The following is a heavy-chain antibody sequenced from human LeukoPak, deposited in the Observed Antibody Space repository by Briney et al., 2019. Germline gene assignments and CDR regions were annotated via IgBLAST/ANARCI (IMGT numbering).Heavy chain of an antibody. CDR1: GGSISSNNW. Sequence: SETLSLTCPVSGGSISSNNWWNWVRQPPGKWLEWIGEIYHSGSTNYSPSLKSRVTISVDKSRNLLFLKLNSVTAADTAVYYCARDLGSSTPSGIWGKGTTVTVSS. J-gene: IGHJ6*04. CDR3: ARDLGSSTPSGI. V-gene: IGHV4-4*02. CDR2: IYHSGST. D-gene: IGHD3-16*01.